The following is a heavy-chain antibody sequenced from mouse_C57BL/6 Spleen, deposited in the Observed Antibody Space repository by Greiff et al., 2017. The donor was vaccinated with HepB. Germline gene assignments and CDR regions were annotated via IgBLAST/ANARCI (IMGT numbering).Heavy chain of an antibody. CDR2: IDPETGGT. CDR3: TRRHYYDPYFDY. Sequence: VKLMESGAELVRPGASVTLSCKASGYTFTDYEMHWVKQTPVHGLEWIGAIDPETGGTAYNQKFKGKAILTADKSSSTAYMQLRSLTSEDSAVYYCTRRHYYDPYFDYWGQGTTLTVSS. V-gene: IGHV1-15*01. D-gene: IGHD2-4*01. J-gene: IGHJ2*01. CDR1: GYTFTDYE.